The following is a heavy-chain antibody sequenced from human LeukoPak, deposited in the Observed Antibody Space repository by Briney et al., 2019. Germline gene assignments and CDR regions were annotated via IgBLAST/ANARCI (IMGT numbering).Heavy chain of an antibody. J-gene: IGHJ4*02. CDR1: GYTLTELS. Sequence: ASMKVSCKVSGYTLTELSMHWVRQAPGKGLEWMGGFDPEDGETIYAQKFQGRVTMTEDTSTDTAYMELSSLRSEDTAVYYCATDHSSGYLFDYWGQGTLVTVSS. V-gene: IGHV1-24*01. D-gene: IGHD3-22*01. CDR2: FDPEDGET. CDR3: ATDHSSGYLFDY.